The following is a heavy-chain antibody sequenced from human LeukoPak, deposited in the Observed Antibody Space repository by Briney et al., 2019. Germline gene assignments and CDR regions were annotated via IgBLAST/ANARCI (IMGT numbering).Heavy chain of an antibody. CDR2: ISSSGSTI. J-gene: IGHJ4*02. CDR3: ARDYGGSSPFDF. D-gene: IGHD4-23*01. Sequence: GGSLRLSCAASGFTFSSYEMHWVRQAPGKGLEWVSYISSSGSTIYYADSVKGRFTISRDNAKNSLYLQMNSLRAEDTAVYYCARDYGGSSPFDFWCQGTLVTVSS. CDR1: GFTFSSYE. V-gene: IGHV3-48*03.